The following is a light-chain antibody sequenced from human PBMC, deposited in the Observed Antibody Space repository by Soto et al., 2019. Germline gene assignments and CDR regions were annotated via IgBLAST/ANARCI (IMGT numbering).Light chain of an antibody. V-gene: IGLV2-14*01. Sequence: QSALTQPASVSGSPGQSITVSCTGTSSGIGVYNYFSWYQQHPGKPPKVMIYDVSNRPSGVSNRFSGSKSGNTASLTISGLQADDETDYYCSSYTIHSTIVFGTGTKVTAL. J-gene: IGLJ1*01. CDR3: SSYTIHSTIV. CDR2: DVS. CDR1: SSGIGVYNY.